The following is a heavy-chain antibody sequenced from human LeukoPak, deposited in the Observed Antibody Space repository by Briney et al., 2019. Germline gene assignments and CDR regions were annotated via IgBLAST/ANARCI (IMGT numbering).Heavy chain of an antibody. CDR2: ISNSGDKI. CDR1: GFTFSDYY. V-gene: IGHV3-11*04. D-gene: IGHD3-22*01. Sequence: KPGGSLRLSCAASGFTFSDYYMTWIRQAPGKGLEWLSYISNSGDKIFYADSVKGRFTISRDNAKNSVYLQMSSLRAEETAVYYCARDYYFDSSGFYLYWGQGTLVTVSS. J-gene: IGHJ4*02. CDR3: ARDYYFDSSGFYLY.